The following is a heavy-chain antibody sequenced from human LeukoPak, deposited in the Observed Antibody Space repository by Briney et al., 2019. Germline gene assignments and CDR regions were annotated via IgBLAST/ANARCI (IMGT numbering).Heavy chain of an antibody. V-gene: IGHV4-59*08. J-gene: IGHJ4*02. D-gene: IGHD3-22*01. CDR3: ARGDVVRNDY. CDR1: GGSISSYY. CDR2: IYYSGTT. Sequence: PSETLSLTCIVSGGSISSYYWSWIRQPPGKGLEWIGYIYYSGTTNYNPSLKSRVTISVDTSKNQFSLKLSSVTAADTAVYYCARGDVVRNDYWGQGTLVTVSS.